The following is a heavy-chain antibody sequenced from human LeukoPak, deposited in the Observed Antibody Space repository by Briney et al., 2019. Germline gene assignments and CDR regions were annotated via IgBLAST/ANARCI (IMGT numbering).Heavy chain of an antibody. CDR1: GYTFTGYN. Sequence: ASVKVSCKASGYTFTGYNMHWVRQAPGQWLEWMGRINPNSGGTNYAQRFQGRVTMTRDTSINAAYMELSRLRSDDTAVYYCARDLSASVADFDYWGQGTLVTVSS. J-gene: IGHJ4*02. V-gene: IGHV1-2*06. CDR2: INPNSGGT. CDR3: ARDLSASVADFDY. D-gene: IGHD6-19*01.